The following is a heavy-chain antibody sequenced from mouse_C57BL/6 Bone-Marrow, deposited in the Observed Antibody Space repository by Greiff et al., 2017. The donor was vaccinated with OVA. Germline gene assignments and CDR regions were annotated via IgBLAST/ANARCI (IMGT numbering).Heavy chain of an antibody. V-gene: IGHV1-75*01. D-gene: IGHD1-1*01. CDR3: ARSPITTVLAPDY. Sequence: VQLQQSGPELVKPGASVKISCKASGYTFTDYYINWVKQRPGQGLEWIGWIFPGSGSTYYNEKFKGKATLTVDKSSSTAYMLLSSLTSEDSAVYFGARSPITTVLAPDYWGQGTTLTVSS. CDR2: IFPGSGST. J-gene: IGHJ2*01. CDR1: GYTFTDYY.